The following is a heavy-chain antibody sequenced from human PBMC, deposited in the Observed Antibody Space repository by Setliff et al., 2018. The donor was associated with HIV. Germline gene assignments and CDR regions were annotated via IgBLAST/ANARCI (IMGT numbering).Heavy chain of an antibody. V-gene: IGHV1-69*01. Sequence: VSCKASGGTFSSYAISWVRQAPGQGLEWVGGIIPIFGTTNYAQNFQGRVTISADESTSTAYMELSSLRSEDTAVYYCARSDIVATISGYYYYYMDVWGKGTTVTVSS. CDR3: ARSDIVATISGYYYYYMDV. J-gene: IGHJ6*03. CDR2: IIPIFGTT. D-gene: IGHD5-12*01. CDR1: GGTFSSYA.